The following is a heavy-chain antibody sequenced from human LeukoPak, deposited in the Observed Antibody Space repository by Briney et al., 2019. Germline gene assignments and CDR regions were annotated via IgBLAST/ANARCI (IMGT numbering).Heavy chain of an antibody. Sequence: SETLSLTCTVSGGSISSYYWSWIRQPPGKGLEWIGYIYYSGSTNYNPSLKSRVTISVDTSKNQFSLKLSSVTAADTAVYYCARLEWEWLPLDYWGQGTLVTVSS. CDR3: ARLEWEWLPLDY. D-gene: IGHD3-3*01. CDR1: GGSISSYY. J-gene: IGHJ4*02. CDR2: IYYSGST. V-gene: IGHV4-59*01.